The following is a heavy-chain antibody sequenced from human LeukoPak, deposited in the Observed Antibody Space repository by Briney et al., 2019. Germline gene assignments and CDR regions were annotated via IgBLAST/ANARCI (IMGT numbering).Heavy chain of an antibody. D-gene: IGHD5-12*01. V-gene: IGHV3-30*04. CDR3: ARDHIVATIALDY. J-gene: IGHJ4*02. CDR1: GFTFSSYA. Sequence: GGSLRLSRAASGFTFSSYAMHWVRQAPGKGLEWVAAISYDGSNKYYADSVKGRFTISRDNSKNTLYLQMNSLRAEDTAVYYCARDHIVATIALDYWGQGTLVTVSS. CDR2: ISYDGSNK.